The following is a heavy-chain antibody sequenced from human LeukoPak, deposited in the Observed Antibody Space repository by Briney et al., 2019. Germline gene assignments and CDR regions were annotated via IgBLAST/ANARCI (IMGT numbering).Heavy chain of an antibody. Sequence: GGSLRPSCVASGFTFSSYEINWVRQTPGKGLEWVSYISSSGSTIYYAGSVKGRFTVSRDNAKNSLFLQMNSLRAEDTAIYYCATGGLRIYWGQGTLVTVSS. V-gene: IGHV3-48*03. J-gene: IGHJ4*02. D-gene: IGHD5-12*01. CDR1: GFTFSSYE. CDR2: ISSSGSTI. CDR3: ATGGLRIY.